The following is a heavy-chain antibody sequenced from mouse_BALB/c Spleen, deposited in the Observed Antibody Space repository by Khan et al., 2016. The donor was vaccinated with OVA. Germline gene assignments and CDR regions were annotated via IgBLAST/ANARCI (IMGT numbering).Heavy chain of an antibody. Sequence: QIQLVQSGPELKKPGETVKISCTASGYIFTNYGMNWVKQAPGKGLKWMGWITTYTGEPTYADDFKGRFVFSLETSASTAYLQINNLKNEDTATYFGARVGYNGTMDYWGEGTSVTVSS. CDR1: GYIFTNYG. CDR3: ARVGYNGTMDY. V-gene: IGHV9-3-1*01. CDR2: ITTYTGEP. J-gene: IGHJ4*01. D-gene: IGHD2-14*01.